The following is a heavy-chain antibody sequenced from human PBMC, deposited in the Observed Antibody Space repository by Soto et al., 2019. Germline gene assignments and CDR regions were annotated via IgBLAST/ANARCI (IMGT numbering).Heavy chain of an antibody. J-gene: IGHJ4*01. CDR2: IKSKALGGTT. CDR3: TTDSYSTMIEVRFDY. CDR1: GFVFSNAW. Sequence: EVQLVDSGGDLVKPGGSLRLSCAGSGFVFSNAWINWVRQVPGKGLEWVGRIKSKALGGTTDFAAPVRGRFAIRRDDSRNMVYMHMNSLNTEDTAVYYSTTDSYSTMIEVRFDYRGHGTPVTDSS. D-gene: IGHD3-22*01. V-gene: IGHV3-15*07.